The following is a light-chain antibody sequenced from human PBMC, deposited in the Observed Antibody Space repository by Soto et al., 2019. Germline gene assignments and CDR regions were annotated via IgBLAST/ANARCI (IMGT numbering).Light chain of an antibody. V-gene: IGKV2-28*01. Sequence: DIVMTQSPLSLPVTPGEPASISCRSSQSLLHSNGYNYLDWYLQKPGQSPQLLIYLGSNRASGVPDRFSGSGSGTDFTLKISRVEAEDVGVSYCMQALQTLHTFGQGTKLEIK. CDR3: MQALQTLHT. CDR1: QSLLHSNGYNY. CDR2: LGS. J-gene: IGKJ2*01.